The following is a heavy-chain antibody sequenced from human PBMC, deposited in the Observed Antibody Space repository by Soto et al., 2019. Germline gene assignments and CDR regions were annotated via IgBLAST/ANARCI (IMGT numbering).Heavy chain of an antibody. CDR1: GGSSSGPY. D-gene: IGHD5-18*01. CDR3: ARDNGYSYGYTLDH. J-gene: IGHJ4*02. Sequence: PLETLPHTCTVSGGSSSGPYWSWIRQPPGKGLEWIGYIYYSGSTNYNPSLKSRVTISVDTSKNQFSLKLSSVTAADTAVYYCARDNGYSYGYTLDHWGQGTLLTVSS. CDR2: IYYSGST. V-gene: IGHV4-59*11.